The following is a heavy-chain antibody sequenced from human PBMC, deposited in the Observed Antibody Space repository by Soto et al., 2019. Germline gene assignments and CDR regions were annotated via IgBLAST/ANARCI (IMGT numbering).Heavy chain of an antibody. V-gene: IGHV1-2*02. D-gene: IGHD6-19*01. J-gene: IGHJ5*02. CDR3: ARDSRTYSSGWNWFDP. Sequence: ASVKVSCKASGYTFTGYYMHWVRQAPGQGLEWMGWINPNSGGTNYAQKFQGRVTMTRDTSISTAYMELSRLRSDDTAVYYCARDSRTYSSGWNWFDPWGQGTLVTVSS. CDR2: INPNSGGT. CDR1: GYTFTGYY.